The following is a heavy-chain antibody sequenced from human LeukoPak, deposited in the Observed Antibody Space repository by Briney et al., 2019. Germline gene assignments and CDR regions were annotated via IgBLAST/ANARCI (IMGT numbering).Heavy chain of an antibody. D-gene: IGHD1-26*01. V-gene: IGHV3-23*01. J-gene: IGHJ4*02. CDR2: ISASGGST. CDR3: ASQWELPHYFDY. CDR1: GITFSSYA. Sequence: PGGSLRLSCAASGITFSSYAMSWVRQAPGKGLEWVSAISASGGSTYYADSVKGRFTISRDNSKNTLYLQMKSLRAEDTAVYYCASQWELPHYFDYWGQGTLVTVSS.